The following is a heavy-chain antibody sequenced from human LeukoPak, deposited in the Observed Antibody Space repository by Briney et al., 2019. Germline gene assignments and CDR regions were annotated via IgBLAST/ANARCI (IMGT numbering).Heavy chain of an antibody. V-gene: IGHV4-59*08. CDR3: ARHGGSLGYFDY. CDR1: SGSISTFY. Sequence: PSETLSLTCTVSSGSISTFYWSWIRQPPGKGLEWIGYVYQSGTTSYNPSLKRRVTISADTSKNQFSLRVTSVTAADTAVYYCARHGGSLGYFDYWGQGTLVTVSS. CDR2: VYQSGTT. D-gene: IGHD1-26*01. J-gene: IGHJ4*02.